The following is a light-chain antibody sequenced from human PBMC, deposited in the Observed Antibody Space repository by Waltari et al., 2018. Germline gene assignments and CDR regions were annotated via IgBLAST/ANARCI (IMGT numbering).Light chain of an antibody. CDR3: CAYAGRSTSL. Sequence: QSALTQPASVSGSPGQSITISCTGTSSDVGSYNLVSWYQQHPGKAPKLMIYEVSKRPSGVSNRFSGSKSGNTASLTISGLQAEDEADYYCCAYAGRSTSLFGGGTKLTVL. CDR1: SSDVGSYNL. J-gene: IGLJ2*01. CDR2: EVS. V-gene: IGLV2-23*02.